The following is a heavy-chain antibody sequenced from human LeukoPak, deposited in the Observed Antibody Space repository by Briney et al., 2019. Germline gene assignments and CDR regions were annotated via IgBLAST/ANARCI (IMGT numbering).Heavy chain of an antibody. V-gene: IGHV4-59*08. D-gene: IGHD1-26*01. CDR1: GGSISSYY. Sequence: PSETLSHTCTVSGGSISSYYWSWIRQPPGKGLEWIGYIYYSGSTNYNPSLKSRVTISVDTSKNQFSLKVSSVTAADTAVYYCARRTPLLRTFDYWGQGTLVTVSS. CDR2: IYYSGST. J-gene: IGHJ4*02. CDR3: ARRTPLLRTFDY.